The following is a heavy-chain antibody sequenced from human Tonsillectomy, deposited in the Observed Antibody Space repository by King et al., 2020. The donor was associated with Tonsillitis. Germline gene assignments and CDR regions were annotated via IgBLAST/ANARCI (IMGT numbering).Heavy chain of an antibody. V-gene: IGHV3-30*18. J-gene: IGHJ6*02. CDR2: ISYDGSNK. Sequence: VQLVESGGGVVQPGRSLRLSCAASGFTFSSYGMHWVRQAPGKGLEWVAVISYDGSNKYYADSVKGRFNISRDNSKNTLYLQMNSLRAEDTAVYYCAKGIVAAAGTSYYYYGMDVWGQGTTVTVPS. CDR1: GFTFSSYG. D-gene: IGHD6-13*01. CDR3: AKGIVAAAGTSYYYYGMDV.